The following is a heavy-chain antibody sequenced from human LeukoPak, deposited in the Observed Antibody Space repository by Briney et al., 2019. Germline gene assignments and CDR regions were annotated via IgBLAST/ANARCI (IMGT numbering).Heavy chain of an antibody. CDR3: ARDRLLLWFGETYGMDV. D-gene: IGHD3-10*01. CDR2: ISDSGDAT. J-gene: IGHJ6*02. Sequence: GGSLRLSCAASGFTFSGYAMSWVRQAPGKGLEWVSAISDSGDATYYADSVRGRFTISRDNSKNTLYLQMNSLRAEDTAVYYCARDRLLLWFGETYGMDVWGQGTTVTVSS. V-gene: IGHV3-23*01. CDR1: GFTFSGYA.